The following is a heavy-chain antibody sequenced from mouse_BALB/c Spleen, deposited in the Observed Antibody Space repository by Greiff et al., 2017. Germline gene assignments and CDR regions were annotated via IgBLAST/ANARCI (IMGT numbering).Heavy chain of an antibody. CDR1: GYSITSDYA. CDR2: ISYSGST. Sequence: DVKLQESGPGLVKPSQSLSLTCTVTGYSITSDYAWNWIRQFPGNKLEWMGYISYSGSTSYNPSLKSRISITRDTSKNQFFLQLNSVTTEDTATYYCAITGTRTWFAYWGQGTLVTVSA. V-gene: IGHV3-2*02. CDR3: AITGTRTWFAY. D-gene: IGHD4-1*01. J-gene: IGHJ3*01.